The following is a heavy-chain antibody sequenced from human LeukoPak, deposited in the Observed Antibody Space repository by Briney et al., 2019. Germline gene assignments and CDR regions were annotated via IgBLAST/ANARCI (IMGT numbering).Heavy chain of an antibody. J-gene: IGHJ3*02. CDR3: ARQGIRGVITGAFDI. D-gene: IGHD3-10*01. CDR1: GGSISSGDYY. Sequence: PSETLSLTCTVSGGSISSGDYYWSWIRQPPGKGLEWIGYIYYSGSTYYNPSLKSRVTISVDTSKNQFSLKLSSVTAADTAVYYCARQGIRGVITGAFDIWGQGTMVTVSS. V-gene: IGHV4-30-4*01. CDR2: IYYSGST.